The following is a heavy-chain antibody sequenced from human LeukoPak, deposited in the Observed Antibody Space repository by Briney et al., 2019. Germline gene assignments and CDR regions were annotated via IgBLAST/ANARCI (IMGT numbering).Heavy chain of an antibody. V-gene: IGHV3-7*01. J-gene: IGHJ4*02. CDR2: IKEDGSEK. CDR1: GFTFSSYW. D-gene: IGHD5-24*01. Sequence: GGSLRLSCAASGFTFSSYWMSWVHQAPGKGLVWVANIKEDGSEKYYVDSVKGRFTISRDNAKNSLYLQMNSLRAEDTAVYYCARVRRLFKNGYNQFDYWGQGTLVTVSS. CDR3: ARVRRLFKNGYNQFDY.